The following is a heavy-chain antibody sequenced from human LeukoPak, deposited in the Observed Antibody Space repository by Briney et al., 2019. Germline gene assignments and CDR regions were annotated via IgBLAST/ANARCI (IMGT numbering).Heavy chain of an antibody. Sequence: ASVKVSCKASGYTFTGYYMHWVRQAPGQGLEWMGWINPNSGGTNYAQKFQGWVTMTRDTSISTAYMELSRLRSDDTAVYYCARGGGNTWIQNTNWFDPWGQGTLVTVSS. D-gene: IGHD5-18*01. CDR1: GYTFTGYY. J-gene: IGHJ5*02. CDR3: ARGGGNTWIQNTNWFDP. CDR2: INPNSGGT. V-gene: IGHV1-2*04.